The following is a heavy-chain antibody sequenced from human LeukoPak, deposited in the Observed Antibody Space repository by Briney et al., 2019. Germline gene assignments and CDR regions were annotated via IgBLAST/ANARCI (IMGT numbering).Heavy chain of an antibody. V-gene: IGHV3-30*01. CDR2: ISYDGSNK. CDR3: ARGGRGSYYYYYYYMDV. CDR1: GVSFSSHA. J-gene: IGHJ6*03. Sequence: PGRSLRLSCEASGVSFSSHAMHWVRQAPGKGLEWVAIISYDGSNKYYADSVKGRFTVSRDNSKNTLYLQMNSLRVEDTAVYYCARGGRGSYYYYYYYMDVWGKGTTVTVSS. D-gene: IGHD1-26*01.